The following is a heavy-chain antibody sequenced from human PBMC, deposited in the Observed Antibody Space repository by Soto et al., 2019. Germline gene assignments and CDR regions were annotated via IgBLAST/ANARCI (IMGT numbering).Heavy chain of an antibody. CDR3: AKGDFDC. J-gene: IGHJ4*02. D-gene: IGHD3-16*01. V-gene: IGHV3-53*01. CDR1: GLTVSDTY. CDR2: VFAGGNT. Sequence: EVQLVESGGGLIQPGGSLRLSCAASGLTVSDTYMSWVGQAPGKGLEWVAMVFAGGNTYHADSVKGRFTVSRDISKNTLDLQMNSLRVDDTAVYYCAKGDFDCWGQGTLVTVSS.